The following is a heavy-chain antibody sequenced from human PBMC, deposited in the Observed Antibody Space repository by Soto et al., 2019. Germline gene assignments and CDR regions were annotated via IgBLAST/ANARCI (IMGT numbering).Heavy chain of an antibody. CDR3: ARAGTTIFGVVITKPLYYYYYMDV. V-gene: IGHV4-59*01. CDR1: GGSISSYY. J-gene: IGHJ6*03. CDR2: IYYSGST. D-gene: IGHD3-3*01. Sequence: TCTVSGGSISSYYWSWIRQPPGKGLEWIGYIYYSGSTNYNPSLKSRVTISVDTSKNQFSLKLSSVTAADTAVYYCARAGTTIFGVVITKPLYYYYYMDVWGKGTTVTVSS.